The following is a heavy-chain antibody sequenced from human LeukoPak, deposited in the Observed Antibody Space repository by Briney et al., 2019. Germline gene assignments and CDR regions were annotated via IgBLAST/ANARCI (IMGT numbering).Heavy chain of an antibody. J-gene: IGHJ4*02. CDR2: IIPIFGTA. V-gene: IGHV1-69*13. CDR1: GGTFSSYA. Sequence: SVKVSCKASGGTFSSYAISWVRQAPGQGLEWMGGIIPIFGTANYAQKFQGRVTITADESTSTAYMELSSLRSEDTAAYYCASHGTVTVPHPPDYWGQGTLVTVSS. CDR3: ASHGTVTVPHPPDY. D-gene: IGHD4-17*01.